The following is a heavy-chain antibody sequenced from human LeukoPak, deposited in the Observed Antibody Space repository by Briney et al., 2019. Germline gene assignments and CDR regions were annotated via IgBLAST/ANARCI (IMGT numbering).Heavy chain of an antibody. CDR1: GGSISRYY. Sequence: SDTLSLTCTVSGGSISRYYWSWMRQPPGKGLEWMGWIYYCGSTNYNPSLKSRVTISVDTSKNQFSLKLSSVTAADTAVYYCARDRSGYLGAFDIWGQGTMVTVSS. J-gene: IGHJ3*02. V-gene: IGHV4-59*01. D-gene: IGHD5-12*01. CDR2: IYYCGST. CDR3: ARDRSGYLGAFDI.